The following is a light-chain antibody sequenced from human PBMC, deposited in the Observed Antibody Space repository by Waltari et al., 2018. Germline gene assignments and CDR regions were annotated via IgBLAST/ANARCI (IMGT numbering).Light chain of an antibody. CDR2: VNSDGSH. CDR1: SGPSSNV. CDR3: QTGGHGTWV. J-gene: IGLJ3*02. Sequence: QLVLTQSPSASASLGASVKLTCTLSSGPSSNVIAWLQQQTEKGPRFLMKVNSDGSHRKGDEIPDRFSGSSAGAERYLSISSLQSEDEADYFCQTGGHGTWVFGGGTKLTVL. V-gene: IGLV4-69*01.